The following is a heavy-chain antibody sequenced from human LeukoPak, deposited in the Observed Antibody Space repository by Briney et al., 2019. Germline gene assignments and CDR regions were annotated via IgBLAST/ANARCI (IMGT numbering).Heavy chain of an antibody. CDR2: INHSGST. J-gene: IGHJ4*02. CDR3: ARVPGIAAAGPRD. V-gene: IGHV4-34*01. Sequence: PSETLSLTCAVYGGSFSGYYWSWIRQPPGKGLEWIGEINHSGSTNYNPSLKSRVTISVDTSKNQFSLKLSSVTAADTAVYYCARVPGIAAAGPRDWGQGTLVTVSS. D-gene: IGHD6-13*01. CDR1: GGSFSGYY.